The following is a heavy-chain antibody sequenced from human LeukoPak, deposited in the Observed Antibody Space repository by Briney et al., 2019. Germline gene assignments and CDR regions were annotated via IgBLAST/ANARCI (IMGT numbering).Heavy chain of an antibody. J-gene: IGHJ4*02. CDR1: GFSFSGYW. CDR3: TRRGSTDY. Sequence: GGSLRLSCAASGFSFSGYWMTWVRQAPGKGLEWVANIKEDGSEKYYADFVKGRFTISRDNAKNSLDLQMNSLRAEDTAVYYCTRRGSTDYWGQGTLVTVSS. CDR2: IKEDGSEK. V-gene: IGHV3-7*03. D-gene: IGHD2/OR15-2a*01.